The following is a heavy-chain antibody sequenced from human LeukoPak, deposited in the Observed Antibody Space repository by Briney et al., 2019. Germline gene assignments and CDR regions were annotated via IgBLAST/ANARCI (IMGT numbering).Heavy chain of an antibody. J-gene: IGHJ4*02. D-gene: IGHD3-16*02. V-gene: IGHV4-4*02. CDR2: IYHSGST. CDR3: AIAGDDYVWGSYRQFDY. CDR1: GDSIRSTNW. Sequence: SETLSLTCAVAGDSIRSTNWWSWVRQPPGKGLEWIGEIYHSGSTNYNPSLKSRVTISIDKSKNQFSLKVSSVTAADTAVYFCAIAGDDYVWGSYRQFDYWGQGTLVTVSS.